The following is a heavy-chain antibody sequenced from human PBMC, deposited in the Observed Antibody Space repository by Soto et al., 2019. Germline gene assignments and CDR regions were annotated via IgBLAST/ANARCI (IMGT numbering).Heavy chain of an antibody. CDR3: ARQKGSSWGGYYFDY. CDR1: GFTFSSYA. V-gene: IGHV3-23*01. Sequence: EVQLLESGGGLVQPGGSLRLSCAASGFTFSSYAMSWVRQAPGKGLEWVSEISGSGGSTYYADSVKGRFTISRDNSKNTLYLQMNSLRAEDTAVYYCARQKGSSWGGYYFDYWGQGTLVTVSS. CDR2: ISGSGGST. J-gene: IGHJ4*02. D-gene: IGHD6-13*01.